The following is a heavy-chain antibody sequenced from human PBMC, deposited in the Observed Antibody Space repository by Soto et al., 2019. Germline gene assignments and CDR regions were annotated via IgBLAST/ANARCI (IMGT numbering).Heavy chain of an antibody. CDR3: ARVNYSPPYYYYYGMDV. CDR2: ISAYNGNT. CDR1: GYTFTSYG. J-gene: IGHJ6*02. V-gene: IGHV1-18*01. Sequence: VQLVQSGAEVKKPGASVKVSCKASGYTFTSYGISWVRQAPGQGLEWMGWISAYNGNTNYAQKLQGRVTMTPDTSTSTAYMELRSLRSDDTAVYYCARVNYSPPYYYYYGMDVWGQGTTVTVSS. D-gene: IGHD4-4*01.